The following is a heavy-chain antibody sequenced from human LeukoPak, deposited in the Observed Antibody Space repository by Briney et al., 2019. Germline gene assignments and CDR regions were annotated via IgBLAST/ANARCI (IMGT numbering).Heavy chain of an antibody. D-gene: IGHD6-19*01. Sequence: GGSLRLSCAASGFTFSSYSMNWVRQAPGKGLEWVSSISSSSSYICYADSVKGRFTISRDNAKNSLYLQMNSLRAEDTAVYYCAKRYSSAWAFDYWGQGTLVTVSS. CDR2: ISSSSSYI. CDR3: AKRYSSAWAFDY. V-gene: IGHV3-21*04. J-gene: IGHJ4*02. CDR1: GFTFSSYS.